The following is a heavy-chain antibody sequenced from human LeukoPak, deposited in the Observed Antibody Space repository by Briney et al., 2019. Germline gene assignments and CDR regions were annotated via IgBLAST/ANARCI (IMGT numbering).Heavy chain of an antibody. CDR1: GGSISSYY. V-gene: IGHV4-39*07. CDR2: IYYSGST. Sequence: SETLSLTCTVSGGSISSYYWSWIRQPPGKGLEWIGSIYYSGSTYYNPSLKSRVTISVDTSKNQFSLKLSSVTAADTAVYYCARGLRGFGEFLYYYYMDVWGKGTTVTVSS. J-gene: IGHJ6*03. CDR3: ARGLRGFGEFLYYYYMDV. D-gene: IGHD3-10*01.